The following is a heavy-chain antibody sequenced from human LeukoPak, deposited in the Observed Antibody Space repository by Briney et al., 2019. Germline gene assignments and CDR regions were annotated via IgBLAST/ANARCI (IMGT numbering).Heavy chain of an antibody. Sequence: GGSLRLSCAGSGFTFSSYTMNWVRQPPGKGLEWVSNIGTSSTTIYYADSVKGRFTISRDNSKNTLYLQMNSLRAEDTAVYYCASRTPDFGGELRLLLWAFDIWGQGTMVTVSS. CDR3: ASRTPDFGGELRLLLWAFDI. CDR1: GFTFSSYT. J-gene: IGHJ3*02. V-gene: IGHV3-48*01. D-gene: IGHD3-16*01. CDR2: IGTSSTTI.